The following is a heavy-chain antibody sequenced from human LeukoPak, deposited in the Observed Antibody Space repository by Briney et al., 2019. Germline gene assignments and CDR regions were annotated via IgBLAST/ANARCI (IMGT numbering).Heavy chain of an antibody. CDR3: ARYRGPYCTKGVCHVDY. Sequence: ASVKVSCKASGYTFTSYGISWVRQAPGQGLEWMGWISAYNGKTNYAQKLQGRVTITTDTSTSTAYMELRSLRSDDTAVYYCARYRGPYCTKGVCHVDYWGQGTLVTVSS. D-gene: IGHD2-8*01. J-gene: IGHJ4*02. CDR1: GYTFTSYG. CDR2: ISAYNGKT. V-gene: IGHV1-18*01.